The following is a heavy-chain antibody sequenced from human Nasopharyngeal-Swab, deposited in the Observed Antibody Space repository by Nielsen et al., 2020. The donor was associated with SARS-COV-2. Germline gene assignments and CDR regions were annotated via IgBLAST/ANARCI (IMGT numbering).Heavy chain of an antibody. CDR1: GFTFSSNY. CDR3: AGAGPRAYYYYMDV. CDR2: IYSGGST. Sequence: GESLKISCAASGFTFSSNYMSWVRQAPGKGLEWVSVIYSGGSTYYADSVKGRFTISRDNSKNTLYLQMNSLRAEDTAVYYCAGAGPRAYYYYMDVWGKGTTVTVSS. J-gene: IGHJ6*03. V-gene: IGHV3-53*01.